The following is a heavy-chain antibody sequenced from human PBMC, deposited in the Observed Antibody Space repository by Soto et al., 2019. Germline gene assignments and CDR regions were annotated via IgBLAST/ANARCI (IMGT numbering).Heavy chain of an antibody. D-gene: IGHD5-18*01. Sequence: SETLSLTCAVSGGSISSGGYSWSWIRQPPGKGLEWIGYIYHSGSTYYNPSLKSRVTISVDRSKNQSSLKLSSVTAADTAVYYCARVASLSGYSYGVDYWGQGTLVTVSS. CDR1: GGSISSGGYS. CDR2: IYHSGST. CDR3: ARVASLSGYSYGVDY. J-gene: IGHJ4*02. V-gene: IGHV4-30-2*01.